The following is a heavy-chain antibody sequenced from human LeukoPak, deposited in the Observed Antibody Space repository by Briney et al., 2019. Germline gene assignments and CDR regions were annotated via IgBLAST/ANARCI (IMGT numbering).Heavy chain of an antibody. D-gene: IGHD3-9*01. Sequence: GGSLRLSCAASGFTFSNYGMSWVRQAPGKGLEWVSGMSGSGGSTYYADSVKGRFTISRDNSKNTLYLQMNSLRAEDTAVYYCARTYYDILTGYNPYFDYWGQGILVTVSS. CDR2: MSGSGGST. V-gene: IGHV3-23*01. CDR3: ARTYYDILTGYNPYFDY. CDR1: GFTFSNYG. J-gene: IGHJ4*02.